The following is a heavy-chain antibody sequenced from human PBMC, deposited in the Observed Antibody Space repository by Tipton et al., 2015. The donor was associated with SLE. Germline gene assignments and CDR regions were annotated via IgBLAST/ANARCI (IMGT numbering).Heavy chain of an antibody. J-gene: IGHJ3*02. Sequence: TLSLTCTVSGGSITNHYWNWIRQPPGKGLEWIGYIHYSVTTHDNPSLKSRVTMSVDMSKNQFSLRLTSVTAADTAVYYCARTLGAIAHTVYDAFDIWGQGKMVTVSS. CDR1: GGSITNHY. V-gene: IGHV4-59*11. D-gene: IGHD1-26*01. CDR3: ARTLGAIAHTVYDAFDI. CDR2: IHYSVTT.